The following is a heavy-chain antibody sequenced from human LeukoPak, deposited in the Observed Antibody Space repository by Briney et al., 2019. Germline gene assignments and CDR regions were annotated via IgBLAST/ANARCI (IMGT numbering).Heavy chain of an antibody. CDR2: ISSSSYI. CDR3: AIDYGDYVFDY. V-gene: IGHV3-21*01. D-gene: IGHD4-17*01. Sequence: GGSLRLSCAASGFTFSSYSMNWVRQAPGKGLEWVSSISSSSYIYYADSVKGRFTISRDNAKNSLYLQMNSRRAEDTAVYYCAIDYGDYVFDYWGQGTLVTVSS. CDR1: GFTFSSYS. J-gene: IGHJ4*02.